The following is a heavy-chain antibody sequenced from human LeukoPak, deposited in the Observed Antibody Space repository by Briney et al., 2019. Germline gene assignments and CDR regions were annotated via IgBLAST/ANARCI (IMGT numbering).Heavy chain of an antibody. Sequence: SETLSLTCTVSGGSISSYYWSWIRQPPGKGLEWIGYIYYSGSTNYNPSLKSRDTISVDTSKNQFSLKLSSVTAADTAVYYCASSERGFLGPNTYYFDYWGQGTLVTVSS. CDR3: ASSERGFLGPNTYYFDY. CDR2: IYYSGST. J-gene: IGHJ4*02. V-gene: IGHV4-59*01. D-gene: IGHD3-3*01. CDR1: GGSISSYY.